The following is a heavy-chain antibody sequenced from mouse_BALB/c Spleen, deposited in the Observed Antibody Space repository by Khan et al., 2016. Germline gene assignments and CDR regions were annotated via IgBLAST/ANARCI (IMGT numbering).Heavy chain of an antibody. V-gene: IGHV1-9*01. CDR3: ARRRDDGSGPAWFAD. CDR2: ILPGSGST. Sequence: QVQLQQSGVELMKPGASVKISCKATGYTFRSYWIEWVKQRPGHGLEWIGEILPGSGSTNYNEKFTGKATVTAETSSNTAYMQLSSLTSEDSAVYYCARRRDDGSGPAWFADWGQGTLVTVSA. CDR1: GYTFRSYW. D-gene: IGHD1-1*01. J-gene: IGHJ3*01.